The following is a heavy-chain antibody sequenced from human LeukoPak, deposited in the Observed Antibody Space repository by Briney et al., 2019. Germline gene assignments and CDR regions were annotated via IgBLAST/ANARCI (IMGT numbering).Heavy chain of an antibody. CDR1: GGSISSYY. J-gene: IGHJ4*02. CDR2: IYYSGST. Sequence: SETLSLTCTVSGGSISSYYWSWIRQPPGNGLEWIGYIYYSGSTNYNPSLKSRVTISVDTSKNQFSLKLSSVTAADTAVYYCARVGPYSSSVDYWGQGTLVTVSS. CDR3: ARVGPYSSSVDY. V-gene: IGHV4-59*01. D-gene: IGHD6-6*01.